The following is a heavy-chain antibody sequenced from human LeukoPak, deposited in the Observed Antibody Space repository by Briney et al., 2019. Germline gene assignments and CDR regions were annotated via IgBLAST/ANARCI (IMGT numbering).Heavy chain of an antibody. CDR1: GGSFSGYY. J-gene: IGHJ4*02. CDR2: INHSGST. V-gene: IGHV4-34*01. D-gene: IGHD2-21*01. Sequence: SETLSLTCAVYGGSFSGYYRSWIRQPPGKGLEWIGEINHSGSTNYNPSLKSRVTISVDTSKNQFSLKLSSVTAADTAVYYCGYAGATYIPDYFDYWGQGTLVTVSS. CDR3: GYAGATYIPDYFDY.